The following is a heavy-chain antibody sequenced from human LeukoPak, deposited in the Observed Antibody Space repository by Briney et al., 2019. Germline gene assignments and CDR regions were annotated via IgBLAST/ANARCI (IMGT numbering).Heavy chain of an antibody. CDR2: ISYDGSNK. V-gene: IGHV3-30-3*01. CDR1: GFTFSSYA. D-gene: IGHD5-12*01. Sequence: GGSLRLSCAASGFTFSSYAMHWVRQAPGKGLEWVAVISYDGSNKYYADSVKGRFTISRDNSKNTLYLQMNSLRAEDTAVYYCARIVGAYSGYEFIFDYWGQGTLVTVSS. CDR3: ARIVGAYSGYEFIFDY. J-gene: IGHJ4*02.